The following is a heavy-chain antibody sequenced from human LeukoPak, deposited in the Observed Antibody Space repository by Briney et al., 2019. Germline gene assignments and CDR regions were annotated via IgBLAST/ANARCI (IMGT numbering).Heavy chain of an antibody. CDR3: AKVICGGSCYSGYFDY. Sequence: GSLRLSCAASGFTFSSYAMSWVRQAPGKGLEWVSAISGSGGSTYYADSVKGRFTISRDNSKNTLYLQMNSLRAEDTAVYYCAKVICGGSCYSGYFDYWGQGTLVTVSS. CDR2: ISGSGGST. D-gene: IGHD2-15*01. CDR1: GFTFSSYA. J-gene: IGHJ4*02. V-gene: IGHV3-23*01.